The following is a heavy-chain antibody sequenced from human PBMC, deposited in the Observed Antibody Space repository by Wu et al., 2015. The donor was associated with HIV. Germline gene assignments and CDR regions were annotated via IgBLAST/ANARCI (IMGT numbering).Heavy chain of an antibody. CDR3: ATTYRDQLLSHGRTTGGLLAFDI. J-gene: IGHJ3*02. D-gene: IGHD2-2*01. V-gene: IGHV1-69*13. Sequence: QVQLVQSGAEVKKPGSSVKVSCKASGGTFSSYAISWVRQAPGQGLEWMGRIIPIFGTANYAQKFQGRVTITADESTSTVYMELSSLRSEDTAVFYCATTYRDQLLSHGRTTGGLLAFDIWGQGTVVTVSS. CDR2: IIPIFGTA. CDR1: GGTFSSYA.